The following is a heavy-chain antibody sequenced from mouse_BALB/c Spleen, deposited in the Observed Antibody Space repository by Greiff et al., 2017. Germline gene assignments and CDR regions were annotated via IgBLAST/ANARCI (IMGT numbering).Heavy chain of an antibody. CDR3: ARRDYYGSSYGYFDV. V-gene: IGHV5-12-1*01. CDR1: GFAFSSYD. CDR2: ISSGGGST. Sequence: EVQRVESGGGLVKPGGSLKLSCAASGFAFSSYDMSWVRQTPEKRLEWVAYISSGGGSTYYPDTVKGRFTISRDNAKNTLYLQMSSLKSEDTAMYYCARRDYYGSSYGYFDVWGAGTTVTVSS. J-gene: IGHJ1*01. D-gene: IGHD1-1*01.